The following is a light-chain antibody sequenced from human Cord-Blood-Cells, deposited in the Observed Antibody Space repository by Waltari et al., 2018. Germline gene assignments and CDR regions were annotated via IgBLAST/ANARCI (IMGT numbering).Light chain of an antibody. CDR2: QDS. Sequence: SYELTQPPSVSVSRGQTASITRPGYKLGDKYACWYQQKPGQSPVLVIYQDSKRPSGIPERFSGSNSGNTATLTIGGTQAMDEADYYCQAWDSSTVVFGGGTKLTVL. J-gene: IGLJ2*01. CDR1: KLGDKY. V-gene: IGLV3-1*01. CDR3: QAWDSSTVV.